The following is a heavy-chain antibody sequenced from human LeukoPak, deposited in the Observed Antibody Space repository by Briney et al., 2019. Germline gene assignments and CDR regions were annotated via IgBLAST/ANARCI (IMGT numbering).Heavy chain of an antibody. D-gene: IGHD1-1*01. CDR3: ARVGGTNYYYYGMDV. J-gene: IGHJ6*02. CDR1: GGSFSGYY. Sequence: PSETLSLTCAVYGGSFSGYYWSWIRQPPGKGLKWIGEINHSGSTNYNPSLKSRVTISVDTSKNQFSLKLSSVTAADTAVYYCARVGGTNYYYYGMDVWGQGTTVTVSS. V-gene: IGHV4-34*01. CDR2: INHSGST.